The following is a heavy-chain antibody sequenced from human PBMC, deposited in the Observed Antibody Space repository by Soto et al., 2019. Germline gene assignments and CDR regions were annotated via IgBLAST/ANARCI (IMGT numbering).Heavy chain of an antibody. Sequence: GGSLRLSCAASGFTVSSNYMSWVRQAPGKGLEWVSVIYSGGSTYYADSVKGRFTISRDNSKNTLYLQMNSLRAEDTAVYYCARIADFWSGSRGMDVWGKGTTVTVSS. D-gene: IGHD3-3*01. CDR2: IYSGGST. J-gene: IGHJ6*03. CDR3: ARIADFWSGSRGMDV. CDR1: GFTVSSNY. V-gene: IGHV3-66*01.